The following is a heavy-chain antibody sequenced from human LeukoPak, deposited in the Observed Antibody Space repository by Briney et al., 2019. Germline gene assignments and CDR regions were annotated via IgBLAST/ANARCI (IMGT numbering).Heavy chain of an antibody. D-gene: IGHD2-2*02. CDR3: ARGGRVLLYRAFDI. J-gene: IGHJ3*02. CDR1: GGSFSGYY. V-gene: IGHV4-34*01. Sequence: KPSETLSLTCAVYGGSFSGYYWSWIRQPPGKGLEWIGEINHSGSTNYNPSLKSRVTISVDTSKNQFSLKLSSVTAADTAVYYCARGGRVLLYRAFDIWGQGTMVTVSS. CDR2: INHSGST.